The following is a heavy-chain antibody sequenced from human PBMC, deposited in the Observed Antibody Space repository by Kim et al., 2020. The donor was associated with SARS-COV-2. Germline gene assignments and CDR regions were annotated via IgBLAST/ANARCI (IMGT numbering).Heavy chain of an antibody. CDR1: GFTFSAYD. J-gene: IGHJ3*02. Sequence: GGSLRLSYATSGFTFSAYDMNWVRQAPGKGLEWLSFITKSNTTIYYADSVEGRFTISRDNAKNSLFLQMNSLRDEDTALYYCVRDRMGGAFDMWGQGTMVTVSS. V-gene: IGHV3-48*02. D-gene: IGHD3-16*01. CDR3: VRDRMGGAFDM. CDR2: ITKSNTTI.